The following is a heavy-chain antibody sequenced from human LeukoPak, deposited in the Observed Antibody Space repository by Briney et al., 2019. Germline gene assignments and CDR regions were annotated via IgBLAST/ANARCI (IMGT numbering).Heavy chain of an antibody. Sequence: PGGSLRLSCAASGFTFSSYWMSWVRQAPGKGLEWVANIKQDGSEKYYVDSVKGRFTISRDNAKNSLYLQMNSLRAEDTAVYYCARERARRLTGYSGSYKKPDDAFDIWGQGTMVTVSS. V-gene: IGHV3-7*01. CDR1: GFTFSSYW. J-gene: IGHJ3*02. CDR3: ARERARRLTGYSGSYKKPDDAFDI. CDR2: IKQDGSEK. D-gene: IGHD1-26*01.